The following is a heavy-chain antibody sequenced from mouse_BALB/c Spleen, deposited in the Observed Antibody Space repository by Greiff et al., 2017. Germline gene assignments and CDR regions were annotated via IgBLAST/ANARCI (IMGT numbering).Heavy chain of an antibody. V-gene: IGHV5-9-4*01. CDR1: GFTFSSYA. J-gene: IGHJ3*01. Sequence: EVNVVESGGGLVKPGGSLKLSCAASGFTFSSYAMSWVRQSPEKRLEWVAEISSGGSYTYYPDTVTGRFTISRDNAKNTLYLEMSSLRSEDTAMYYCARGTTMITTGFAYWGQGTLVTVSA. CDR2: ISSGGSYT. CDR3: ARGTTMITTGFAY. D-gene: IGHD2-4*01.